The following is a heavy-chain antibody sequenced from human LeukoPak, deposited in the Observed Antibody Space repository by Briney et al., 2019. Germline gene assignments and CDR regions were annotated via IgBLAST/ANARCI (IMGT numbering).Heavy chain of an antibody. CDR3: ARAVVVVAATPLSGFDP. Sequence: GGPLRLSCAASGFTFSSYAMHWVRQPPGKGLEWVAVISYDGSNKYYADSVKGRFTISRDNSKNTLYLQMNSLRAEDTAVYYCARAVVVVAATPLSGFDPWGQGTLVTVSS. CDR1: GFTFSSYA. J-gene: IGHJ5*02. D-gene: IGHD2-15*01. CDR2: ISYDGSNK. V-gene: IGHV3-30*04.